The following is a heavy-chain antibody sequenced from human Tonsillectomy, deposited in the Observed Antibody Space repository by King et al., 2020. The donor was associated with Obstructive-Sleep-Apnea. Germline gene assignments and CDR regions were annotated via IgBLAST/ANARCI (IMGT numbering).Heavy chain of an antibody. D-gene: IGHD2-15*01. CDR2: IRNKAYGGTT. Sequence: VQLVESGGGLVQPGRSLRLSCRASGFTFGDYAMSWFRQAPGKGLEWVGFIRNKAYGGTTEYAASVKGRFTISRDDSKSIAYLQMNSLKTEDTAVYYCTRCSGGSWGYFDYWGQGTLVTVSS. J-gene: IGHJ4*02. CDR1: GFTFGDYA. CDR3: TRCSGGSWGYFDY. V-gene: IGHV3-49*03.